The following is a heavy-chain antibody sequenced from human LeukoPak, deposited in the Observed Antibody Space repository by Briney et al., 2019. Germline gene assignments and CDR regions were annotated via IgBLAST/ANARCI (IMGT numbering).Heavy chain of an antibody. V-gene: IGHV3-53*01. CDR2: IYGGGST. J-gene: IGHJ4*02. Sequence: GGSLRLSCAATGLSVSSNFMSWVRQAPGKGLEWVSVIYGGGSTYYADSVKGRFTISRDTPKNTLYLQMKSLRVEDTAVYYCASWPVGWYGEDLGGQGTGVSVFS. CDR1: GLSVSSNF. D-gene: IGHD6-19*01. CDR3: ASWPVGWYGEDL.